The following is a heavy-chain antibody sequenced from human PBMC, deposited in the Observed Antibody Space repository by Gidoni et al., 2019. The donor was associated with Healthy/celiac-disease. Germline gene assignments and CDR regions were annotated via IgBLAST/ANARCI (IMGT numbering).Heavy chain of an antibody. Sequence: QVQLQQWGAGLLKPSETLSLTCAVNGGSFSGYYWSWIRQPPGKGLEWIGEINQSGSTNYNPALKSRGTISVDTSKNQFSLKLSSVTAADTAVYYCANHRRLQPGGYYYYGMDVWGQGTTVTVSS. D-gene: IGHD4-4*01. CDR1: GGSFSGYY. V-gene: IGHV4-34*01. J-gene: IGHJ6*02. CDR2: INQSGST. CDR3: ANHRRLQPGGYYYYGMDV.